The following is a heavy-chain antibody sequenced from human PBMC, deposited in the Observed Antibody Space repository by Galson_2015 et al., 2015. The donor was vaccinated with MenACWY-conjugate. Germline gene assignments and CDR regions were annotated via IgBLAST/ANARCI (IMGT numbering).Heavy chain of an antibody. Sequence: SLRLSCAGSGFIFSSHWMHWVRQLPGKGLIWVSRMNGDGSIIDYADSVKGRFTTSRDNAKNMEFLQMDRLRAEDTAVYYCVRALNGDADYWGQGTLVTVSS. J-gene: IGHJ4*02. V-gene: IGHV3-74*01. CDR2: MNGDGSII. D-gene: IGHD2-21*02. CDR3: VRALNGDADY. CDR1: GFIFSSHW.